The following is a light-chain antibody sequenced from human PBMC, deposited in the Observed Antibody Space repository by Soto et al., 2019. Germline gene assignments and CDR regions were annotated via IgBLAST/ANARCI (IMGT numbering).Light chain of an antibody. J-gene: IGKJ2*01. V-gene: IGKV1-5*03. CDR2: KAS. CDR1: QSISTW. CDR3: QQSNGYPLT. Sequence: DIQMTQSPSTLSASVGDRVTITCRASQSISTWLARYQQKPGKAPKLLIYKASSLRNGVPSRFSGSGSETEFTLTIYNLQPDDCASYYCQQSNGYPLTFGQGTKLEIK.